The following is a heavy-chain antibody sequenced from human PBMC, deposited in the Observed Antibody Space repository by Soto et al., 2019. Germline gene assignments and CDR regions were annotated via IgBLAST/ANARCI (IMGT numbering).Heavy chain of an antibody. V-gene: IGHV5-51*01. D-gene: IGHD6-13*01. CDR2: IYPGDSDT. J-gene: IGHJ6*02. CDR3: ATRVQDPGKYYYGMDV. Sequence: GESLKISCKGSGYSFTSYWIGWVRQMPGKGLEWMGIIYPGDSDTRYSPSFQGQVTISADKSISTAYLQWISLKASDTAMYYCATRVQDPGKYYYGMDVWGQGTTVTVSS. CDR1: GYSFTSYW.